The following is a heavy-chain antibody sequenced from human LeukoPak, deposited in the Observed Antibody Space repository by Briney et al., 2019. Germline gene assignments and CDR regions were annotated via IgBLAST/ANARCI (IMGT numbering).Heavy chain of an antibody. CDR1: GFTFSGYG. J-gene: IGHJ3*02. Sequence: GGSLRLSCAASGFTFSGYGMHWVRQAPGKELEWVAFIRCDGTNKYYADSVKGRFTISRDNSKNTLYLQVNSLRAEDTALYYCAKGYSSSWSYPLDAFDIWGQGTMVTVSS. V-gene: IGHV3-30*02. CDR3: AKGYSSSWSYPLDAFDI. CDR2: IRCDGTNK. D-gene: IGHD6-13*01.